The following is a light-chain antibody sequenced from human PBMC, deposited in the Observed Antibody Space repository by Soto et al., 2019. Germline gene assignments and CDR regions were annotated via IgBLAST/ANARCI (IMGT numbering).Light chain of an antibody. CDR1: SGDVDSYNR. J-gene: IGLJ1*01. CDR3: SSYTTVNTWACV. CDR2: EVT. Sequence: QSLLTQAACLSGSPGQSSTVSCTGRSGDVDSYNRVSWYQQHPGKAPKPIIYEVTDRPSGVSNRFSGSKSGNTASLTIPGLQAEDEAEYYCSSYTTVNTWACVFGTAPKPTVL. V-gene: IGLV2-14*01.